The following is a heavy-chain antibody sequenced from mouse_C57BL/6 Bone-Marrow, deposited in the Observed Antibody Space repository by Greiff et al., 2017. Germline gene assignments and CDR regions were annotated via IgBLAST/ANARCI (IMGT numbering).Heavy chain of an antibody. CDR3: TRGAAHGAY. CDR1: GYTFTDYE. V-gene: IGHV1-15*01. CDR2: IDPETGGT. Sequence: VKLVESGAELVRPGASVTLSCKASGYTFTDYEMHWVKQTPVHGLEWIGAIDPETGGTAYNQKFKGKAILTADKSSSTAYMELRSLTSEDSAVYYCTRGAAHGAYWGQGTLVTVSA. D-gene: IGHD3-2*02. J-gene: IGHJ3*01.